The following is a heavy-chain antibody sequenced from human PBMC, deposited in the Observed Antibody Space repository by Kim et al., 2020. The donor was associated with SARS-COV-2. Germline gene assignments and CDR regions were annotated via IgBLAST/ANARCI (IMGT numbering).Heavy chain of an antibody. Sequence: GGSLRLSCAASGFTFSSYSMNWVRQAPGKGLEWVSSISSSSSYIYYADSVKGRFTISRDNAKNSLYLQMNSLRAEDTAVYYCAREGYYDILTGYRPLYGMDVWGQGTTVTVSS. CDR2: ISSSSSYI. J-gene: IGHJ6*02. D-gene: IGHD3-9*01. V-gene: IGHV3-21*04. CDR3: AREGYYDILTGYRPLYGMDV. CDR1: GFTFSSYS.